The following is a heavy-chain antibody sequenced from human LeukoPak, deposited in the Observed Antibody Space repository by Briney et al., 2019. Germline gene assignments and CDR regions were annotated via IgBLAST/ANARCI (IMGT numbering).Heavy chain of an antibody. V-gene: IGHV3-48*03. J-gene: IGHJ4*02. CDR3: AKVMGAAIFDY. Sequence: GGSLRLSCAASGFTFSSYEMNWVRQAPGKGLEWVSYISSSGSTIYYADSVKGRFSISRDNSKNTLYLQMNSLRAEDTAIYYCAKVMGAAIFDYWGQGALVSVSS. CDR2: ISSSGSTI. CDR1: GFTFSSYE. D-gene: IGHD1-26*01.